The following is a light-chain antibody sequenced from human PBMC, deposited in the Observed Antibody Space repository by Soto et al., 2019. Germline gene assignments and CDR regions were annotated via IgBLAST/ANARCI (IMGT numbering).Light chain of an antibody. CDR2: AAS. CDR1: QGISSY. V-gene: IGKV1-9*01. CDR3: QQLNSYPLYT. Sequence: DIQLTQSPSFLSASVGDGVTITCRASQGISSYLAWYQQKPGKAPKLLIYAASTLQSGVPSRFSGSGSGTEFTLTISSLQPEDFATYSCQQLNSYPLYTFGQGTKLEIK. J-gene: IGKJ2*01.